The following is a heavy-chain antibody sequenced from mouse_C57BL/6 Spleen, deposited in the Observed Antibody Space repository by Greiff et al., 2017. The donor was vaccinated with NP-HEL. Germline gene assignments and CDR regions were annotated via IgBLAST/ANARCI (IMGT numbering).Heavy chain of an antibody. J-gene: IGHJ4*01. V-gene: IGHV1-64*01. CDR2: IHPNSGST. D-gene: IGHD1-1*01. CDR3: ARDYGSSHYYAMDY. CDR1: GYTFTSYW. Sequence: VQLQQPGAELVKPGASVKLSCKASGYTFTSYWMHWVKQRPGQGLEWIGMIHPNSGSTNYNEKFKSKATLTVDKSSSTAYMQLSSLTSEDSAVYYGARDYGSSHYYAMDYWGQGTSVTVSS.